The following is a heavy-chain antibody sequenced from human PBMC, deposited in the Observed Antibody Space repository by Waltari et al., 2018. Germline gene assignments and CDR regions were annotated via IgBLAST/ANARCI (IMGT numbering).Heavy chain of an antibody. D-gene: IGHD1-26*01. V-gene: IGHV5-51*01. J-gene: IGHJ4*02. CDR2: VFPSDSET. CDR3: ARRVGATGYFDL. Sequence: EVQLVQSGAEVKKPGESLRISCQGSGYSFPNFWVGWVRQKPTTGLELMAIVFPSDSETRYSPFFLGQVTISADKSINTAYLQWSRLRESDTGIYYCARRVGATGYFDLWGEGTLVTVSS. CDR1: GYSFPNFW.